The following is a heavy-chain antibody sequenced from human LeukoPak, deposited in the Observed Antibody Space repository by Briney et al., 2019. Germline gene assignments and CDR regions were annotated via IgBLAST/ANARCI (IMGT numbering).Heavy chain of an antibody. D-gene: IGHD2-15*01. CDR3: ARDKQDYSRYNWFDP. CDR1: GGSISTYY. J-gene: IGHJ5*02. V-gene: IGHV4-59*12. CDR2: IYYSGTT. Sequence: PSETLSLTCTVSGGSISTYYWSWIRQPPGKGLEWIGYIYYSGTTNYNPPLKRRVNMSLDTSKNQFSLNLHSVTAADTAVYYCARDKQDYSRYNWFDPWGQGTLVTVSS.